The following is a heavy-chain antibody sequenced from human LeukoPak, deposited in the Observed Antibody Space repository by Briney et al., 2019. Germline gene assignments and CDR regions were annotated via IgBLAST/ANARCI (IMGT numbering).Heavy chain of an antibody. J-gene: IGHJ5*02. CDR1: GYTFTGYY. V-gene: IGHV1-2*02. Sequence: ASVKVSCKASGYTFTGYYMHWVRQAPGQGLEWMGWINPNSGGTNYAQKFQGRVTMTRDTSISTAYMELSRLRSDDTAVYYCARHYYGSGSDLHWFDPWGQGTLVTVSS. D-gene: IGHD3-10*01. CDR3: ARHYYGSGSDLHWFDP. CDR2: INPNSGGT.